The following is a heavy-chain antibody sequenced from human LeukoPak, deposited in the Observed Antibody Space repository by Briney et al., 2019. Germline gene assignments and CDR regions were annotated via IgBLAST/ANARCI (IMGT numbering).Heavy chain of an antibody. Sequence: PGGSLRLSCAASGFTFSSYWMSWVRQAPGKGLEWVANTNQDGSEKYYVDSVKGRFTISRDNAKNSLYLQMNSLRSEDTAVYYCARDVRITVDTGSMTNYWGQGTLVTVSS. CDR2: TNQDGSEK. J-gene: IGHJ4*02. CDR3: ARDVRITVDTGSMTNY. V-gene: IGHV3-7*01. D-gene: IGHD6-19*01. CDR1: GFTFSSYW.